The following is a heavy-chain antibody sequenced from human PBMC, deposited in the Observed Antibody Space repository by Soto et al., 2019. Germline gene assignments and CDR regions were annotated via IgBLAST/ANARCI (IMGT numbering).Heavy chain of an antibody. J-gene: IGHJ4*02. V-gene: IGHV1-69*04. Sequence: ASVKVSCKASGGTFSSYTISWVRQAPGQGLEWMGRIIPILGIANYAQKFQGRVTITVDKSTSTAYMELSSLRSEDTAVYYCARDGEDGSGTYYFDYWGQGTLVTVS. CDR3: ARDGEDGSGTYYFDY. CDR2: IIPILGIA. CDR1: GGTFSSYT. D-gene: IGHD3-10*01.